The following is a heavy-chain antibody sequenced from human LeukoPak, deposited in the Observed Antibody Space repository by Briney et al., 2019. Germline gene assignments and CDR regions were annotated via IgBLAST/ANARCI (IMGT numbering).Heavy chain of an antibody. CDR2: IYYSGST. J-gene: IGHJ3*02. D-gene: IGHD5-18*01. V-gene: IGHV4-39*01. CDR3: ARQRGYSAHDASDI. Sequence: SETLSLTCTVSGGSISSSSYYWGWIRQPPGTGLEWIGSIYYSGSTYYNPSLKSRVTISVDTSKNQFSLKLSSVTAADTAVYYCARQRGYSAHDASDIWGQGTMVTVSS. CDR1: GGSISSSSYY.